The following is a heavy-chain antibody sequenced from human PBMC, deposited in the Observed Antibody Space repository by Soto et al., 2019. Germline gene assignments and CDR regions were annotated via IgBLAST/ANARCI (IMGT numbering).Heavy chain of an antibody. V-gene: IGHV1-18*01. CDR2: ISAYNGNT. J-gene: IGHJ6*02. D-gene: IGHD3-22*01. CDR1: GYTITSYG. CDR3: ARGGRHDSSDSALPVSGMDA. Sequence: ASVKVSCKASGYTITSYGISCVRQSPGQGLEWMGWISAYNGNTNYAQKLQGRVTMTTDTSTSTAYMELRSLRSDDTAVYYCARGGRHDSSDSALPVSGMDARGQGTTVTVS.